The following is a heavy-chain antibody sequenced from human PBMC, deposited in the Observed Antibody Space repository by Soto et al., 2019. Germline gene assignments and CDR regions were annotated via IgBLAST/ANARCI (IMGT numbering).Heavy chain of an antibody. V-gene: IGHV1-24*01. CDR1: GYTLSELP. J-gene: IGHJ3*02. CDR2: FDPEDGET. CDR3: ATDSGAYRASDI. D-gene: IGHD4-4*01. Sequence: ASVKVSCKVSGYTLSELPMHWVRQAPGKGLEWMGGFDPEDGETVYAQRFQGRVTMTEDTSTDTAYMELSSLRSEDTAVYYCATDSGAYRASDIWGQGTMVTV.